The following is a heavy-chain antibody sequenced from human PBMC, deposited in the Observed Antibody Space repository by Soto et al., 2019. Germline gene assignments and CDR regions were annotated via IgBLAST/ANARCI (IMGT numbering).Heavy chain of an antibody. CDR3: ARDRYYSGSYGS. Sequence: ASVKVSCKASGYTFTGCYMHWVRQAPGQGLEWMGWINPNSGGTNYAQKFQGRVTMTRDTSISTAYMELSRLRSDDTAVYYCARDRYYSGSYGSRGQGTLVTVSS. D-gene: IGHD1-26*01. J-gene: IGHJ4*02. CDR2: INPNSGGT. CDR1: GYTFTGCY. V-gene: IGHV1-2*02.